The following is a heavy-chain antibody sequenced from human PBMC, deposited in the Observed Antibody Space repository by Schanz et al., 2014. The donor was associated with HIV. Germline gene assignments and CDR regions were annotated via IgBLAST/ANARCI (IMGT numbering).Heavy chain of an antibody. Sequence: QVQLVQSGGEVKKPGSSVRVSCTASGGTFNIYPINWVRQAPGQGLEWMGGIIPISGTANYAQKFQGRVTMTADKSTNTAYMEMRGLRFEDTAVYYCASGRRSGIGWRMDVWGQGTTVSVSS. CDR1: GGTFNIYP. V-gene: IGHV1-69*06. D-gene: IGHD6-19*01. CDR2: IIPISGTA. CDR3: ASGRRSGIGWRMDV. J-gene: IGHJ6*02.